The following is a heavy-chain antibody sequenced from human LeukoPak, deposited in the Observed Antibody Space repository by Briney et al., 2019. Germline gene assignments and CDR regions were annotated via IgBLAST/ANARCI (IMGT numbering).Heavy chain of an antibody. CDR1: GFTLSSYQ. CDR2: FYSDGTYT. D-gene: IGHD1-26*01. Sequence: PGGSLRLSCAASGFTLSSYQMHWVRHAPGKGLLWVSRFYSDGTYTTYADSVKGRFTVSRDNAKNTLYLQINSLRAEDTAVYYCARDPGSDSHDWYFDLWGRGTLVTVSS. V-gene: IGHV3-74*01. CDR3: ARDPGSDSHDWYFDL. J-gene: IGHJ2*01.